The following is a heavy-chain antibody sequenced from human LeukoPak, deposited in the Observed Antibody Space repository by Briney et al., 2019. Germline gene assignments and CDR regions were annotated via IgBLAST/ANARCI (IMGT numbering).Heavy chain of an antibody. J-gene: IGHJ5*02. CDR2: IYYSGST. V-gene: IGHV4-30-4*01. CDR3: ARAKGMVRGAIIMDWFDP. CDR1: GGSISSGDYY. D-gene: IGHD3-10*01. Sequence: PSETLSLTCTVSGGSISSGDYYWSWIRQPPGKGLEWIGYIYYSGSTYYNPSLKSRVTISVDTSKNQFSLKLSSVTAADTAVYYCARAKGMVRGAIIMDWFDPWGQGTLVTVSS.